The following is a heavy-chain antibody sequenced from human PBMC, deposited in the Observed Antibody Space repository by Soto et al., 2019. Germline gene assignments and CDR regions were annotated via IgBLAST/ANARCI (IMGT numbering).Heavy chain of an antibody. CDR1: GFTFSTSA. Sequence: VASVKVSCKTSGFTFSTSAVHWVRQARGHRLQWIGWIDVGSGNANYAQMLQERVTISRDMSTSTAYMELSSLRPEDTAVYYCATGYEILTGYYEPIDAFDIWGQGTMVTVSS. D-gene: IGHD3-9*01. J-gene: IGHJ3*02. V-gene: IGHV1-58*01. CDR3: ATGYEILTGYYEPIDAFDI. CDR2: IDVGSGNA.